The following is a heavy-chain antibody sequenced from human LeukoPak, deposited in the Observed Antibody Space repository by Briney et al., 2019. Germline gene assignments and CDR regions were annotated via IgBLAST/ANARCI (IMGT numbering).Heavy chain of an antibody. J-gene: IGHJ4*02. V-gene: IGHV1-2*02. D-gene: IGHD5-12*01. Sequence: GASVKVSCKASGYTFTGYYMHWVRQAPGQGLEWMGWINPNSGGTNYAQKFQGRVTMTRDTSTSTAYMELSRLRSDDTAVYYCARGIVATIQSQFDYWGQGTLVTVSS. CDR1: GYTFTGYY. CDR2: INPNSGGT. CDR3: ARGIVATIQSQFDY.